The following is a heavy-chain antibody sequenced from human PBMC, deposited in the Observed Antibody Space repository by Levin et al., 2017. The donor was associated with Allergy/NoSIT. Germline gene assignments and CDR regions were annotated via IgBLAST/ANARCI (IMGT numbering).Heavy chain of an antibody. CDR3: ARVCITASHYFDF. J-gene: IGHJ4*02. Sequence: SETLSLTCTVSGGPIRSGDYYWSWLRQPPGKGLEWIGYIYYDGSTHYNPSLKSRGTISVDTSKNQFSLKLSSVTAADTAAYYCARVCITASHYFDFWGQGTLVTVSS. CDR1: GGPIRSGDYY. D-gene: IGHD6-13*01. V-gene: IGHV4-30-4*01. CDR2: IYYDGST.